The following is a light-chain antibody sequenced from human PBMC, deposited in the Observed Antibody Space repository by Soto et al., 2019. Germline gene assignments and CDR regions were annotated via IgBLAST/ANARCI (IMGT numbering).Light chain of an antibody. CDR3: QSYDSSLSAYV. V-gene: IGLV1-40*01. J-gene: IGLJ1*01. Sequence: QAVVMQPPSVSGAPGQRVTISCTGSSSNIGAGFDVHWYQQLPGTAPKLLVYGNSNRPSGVPDRFSGSKSGTSASLAVTGLQAEDEADYYCQSYDSSLSAYVFGTGTKLTVL. CDR1: SSNIGAGFD. CDR2: GNS.